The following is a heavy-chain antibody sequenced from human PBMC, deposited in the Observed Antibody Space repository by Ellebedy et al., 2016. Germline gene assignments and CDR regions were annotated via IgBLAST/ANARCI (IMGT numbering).Heavy chain of an antibody. Sequence: GGSLRLXXAASGFTFSTHWMFWVRQAPGKGPVWVSRSNADGSTTHYADSVKGRFTMSRDNAKNTLYLQMNSLTAEDTAVYYCATSTVGAMSMFHHWGQGTLVAVSS. CDR1: GFTFSTHW. J-gene: IGHJ4*02. CDR2: SNADGSTT. D-gene: IGHD1-26*01. V-gene: IGHV3-74*01. CDR3: ATSTVGAMSMFHH.